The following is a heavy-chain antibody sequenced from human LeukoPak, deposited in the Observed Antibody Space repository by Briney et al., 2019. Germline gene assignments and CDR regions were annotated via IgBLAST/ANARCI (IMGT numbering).Heavy chain of an antibody. D-gene: IGHD3-22*01. V-gene: IGHV3-30-3*01. Sequence: SGRSLRLSCAASGFTFSSYAMHWVRQAPGKGLEWVAVISYDGSNKYYADSVKGRFTISRDNSKNTLYLQMNSLRAEDTAVYYCAKHQYYYDSSGYYYSDYWGQGTLVTVSS. CDR2: ISYDGSNK. J-gene: IGHJ4*02. CDR1: GFTFSSYA. CDR3: AKHQYYYDSSGYYYSDY.